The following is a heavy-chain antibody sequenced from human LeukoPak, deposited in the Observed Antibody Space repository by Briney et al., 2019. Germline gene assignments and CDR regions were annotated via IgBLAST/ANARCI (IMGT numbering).Heavy chain of an antibody. V-gene: IGHV1-8*01. D-gene: IGHD3-22*01. Sequence: ASVKVSCKASAYTFTSYDINWVRQAAGQGLEWMGKVDPNTGNTAYSQKFQGRVTMTRSTSITTAYMELSSLRSEDTAVYYCARNYYDSSGLLLWGQGTLVTVSS. CDR3: ARNYYDSSGLLL. J-gene: IGHJ4*02. CDR1: AYTFTSYD. CDR2: VDPNTGNT.